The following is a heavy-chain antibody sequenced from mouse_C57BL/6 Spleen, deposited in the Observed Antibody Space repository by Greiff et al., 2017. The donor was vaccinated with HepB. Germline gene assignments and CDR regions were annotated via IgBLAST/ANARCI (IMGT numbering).Heavy chain of an antibody. V-gene: IGHV1-15*01. J-gene: IGHJ2*01. CDR3: TLIYYGNLRFYFDY. D-gene: IGHD2-1*01. CDR1: GYTFTDYE. CDR2: IDPETGGT. Sequence: QVQLKESGAELVRPGASVTLSCKASGYTFTDYEMHWVKQTPVHGLEWIGAIDPETGGTAYNQKFKGKAILTADKSSSTAYMELRSLTSEDSAVDYCTLIYYGNLRFYFDYWGQGTTLTVSS.